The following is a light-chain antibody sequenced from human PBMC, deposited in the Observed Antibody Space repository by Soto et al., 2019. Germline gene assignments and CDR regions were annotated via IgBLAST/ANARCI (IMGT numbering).Light chain of an antibody. CDR2: GAS. CDR3: QQYNKWPWT. CDR1: QSVSSS. V-gene: IGKV3-15*01. Sequence: EIVMTQSPATLSMSPGERVTLSCRASQSVSSSLAWNQQKPGQAPKLLIYGASTRATGVPDRFSGSGSGTEFTLTSSSLQYEDFAVYYCQQYNKWPWTFGQGTKVEIK. J-gene: IGKJ1*01.